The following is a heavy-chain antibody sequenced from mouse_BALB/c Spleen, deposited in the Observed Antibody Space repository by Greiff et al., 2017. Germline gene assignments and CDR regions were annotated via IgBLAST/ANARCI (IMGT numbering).Heavy chain of an antibody. CDR1: GFTFSSYA. CDR2: ISSGGSYT. D-gene: IGHD1-1*01. V-gene: IGHV5-9-4*01. CDR3: ARGNYGGDYFDY. Sequence: VQLKESGGGLVKPGGSLKLSCAASGFTFSSYAMSWVRQSPEKRLEWVAEISSGGSYTYYPDTVTGRFTISRDNAKNTLYLEMSSLRSEDTAMYYCARGNYGGDYFDYWGQGTTLTVSS. J-gene: IGHJ2*01.